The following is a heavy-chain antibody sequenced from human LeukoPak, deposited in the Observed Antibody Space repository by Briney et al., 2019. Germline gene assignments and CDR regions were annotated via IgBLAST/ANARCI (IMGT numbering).Heavy chain of an antibody. CDR3: ARAGL. Sequence: PGGSLRLSCAASGFTFSSNWMSWVRQAPGKGLEWVANIRHDGSEKYYVDSVKGRFTISRDNAKNSLYLQMSSLRAEDTAVYYCARAGLWGRGTLVTVSS. J-gene: IGHJ2*01. CDR1: GFTFSSNW. CDR2: IRHDGSEK. V-gene: IGHV3-7*01.